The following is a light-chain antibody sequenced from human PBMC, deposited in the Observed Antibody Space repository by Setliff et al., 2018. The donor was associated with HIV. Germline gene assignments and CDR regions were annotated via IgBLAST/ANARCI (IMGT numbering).Light chain of an antibody. Sequence: QSVLTQPPSVSGAPGQRVTISCTGSNSNIGTGFAVHWYQQLPGTAPQLLIYANSNRPSGVPDRFSGSKSGTSASLGITGLQTGDEADYFCGTWDSSLSAVVFGGGTKVTVL. CDR3: GTWDSSLSAVV. J-gene: IGLJ2*01. CDR2: ANS. V-gene: IGLV1-40*01. CDR1: NSNIGTGFA.